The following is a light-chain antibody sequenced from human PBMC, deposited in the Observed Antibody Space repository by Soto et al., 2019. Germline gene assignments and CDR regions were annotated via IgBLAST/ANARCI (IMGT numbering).Light chain of an antibody. CDR1: SSNIGAGYD. CDR2: GNS. J-gene: IGLJ2*01. V-gene: IGLV1-40*01. Sequence: QSVLTQPPSVSGAPGQRVTISCTRSSSNIGAGYDVHWYQQLPGTAPKLLIYGNSNRPSGVPDRFSGSKSGTSASLAITGLQAEDEADYYCQSYDSSLRGVVFGGGTKLNVL. CDR3: QSYDSSLRGVV.